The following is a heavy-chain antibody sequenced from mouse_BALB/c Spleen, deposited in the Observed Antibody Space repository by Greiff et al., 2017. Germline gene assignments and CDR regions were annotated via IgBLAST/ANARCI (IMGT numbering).Heavy chain of an antibody. CDR2: INPSNGGT. V-gene: IGHV1S81*02. Sequence: QVQLQQSGAELVKPGASVKLSCKASGYTFTSYYMYWVKQRPGQGLEWIGEINPSNGGTNFNEKFKSKATLTVDKSSSTAYMQLSSLTSEDSAVYYCTRGGIYDGDRFAYWGQGTLVTVSA. CDR3: TRGGIYDGDRFAY. D-gene: IGHD2-3*01. J-gene: IGHJ3*01. CDR1: GYTFTSYY.